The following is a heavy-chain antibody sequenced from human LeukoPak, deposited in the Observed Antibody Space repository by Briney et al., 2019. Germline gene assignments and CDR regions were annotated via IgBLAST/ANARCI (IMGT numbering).Heavy chain of an antibody. J-gene: IGHJ6*03. Sequence: SETLSLTCIVSGGSISSYYWIWIRQPPAKGLEWIGYIYYSGSTNYNPSLKSRVTISVYTSNNQFSLKLSSVTAADTAVYYCARAVQLERPPPLIGYYYMDVWGKGTTVTVSS. CDR3: ARAVQLERPPPLIGYYYMDV. D-gene: IGHD1-1*01. CDR1: GGSISSYY. V-gene: IGHV4-59*01. CDR2: IYYSGST.